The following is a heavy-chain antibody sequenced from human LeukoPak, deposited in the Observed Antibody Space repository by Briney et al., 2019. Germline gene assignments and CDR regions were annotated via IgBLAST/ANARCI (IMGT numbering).Heavy chain of an antibody. J-gene: IGHJ6*03. CDR2: IAYDVSNK. V-gene: IGHV3-30*04. Sequence: SLRLSCAPSGVTFCSYAMNWVRRAPGTGVEGVALIAYDVSNKYYVDSVKGRFTISKDNSQITLYLQMHSLRAEDTAVYYCARGLQHYCYYTDVWGKGTTVTVSS. CDR3: ARGLQHYCYYTDV. D-gene: IGHD3-16*01. CDR1: GVTFCSYA.